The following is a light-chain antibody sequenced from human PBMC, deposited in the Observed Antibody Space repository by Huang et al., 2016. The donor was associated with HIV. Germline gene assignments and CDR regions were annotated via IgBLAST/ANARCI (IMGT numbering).Light chain of an antibody. V-gene: IGKV1-33*01. J-gene: IGKJ4*01. CDR2: DTS. Sequence: DIQMTQAPSSLSASVGDRVTITCQASQDITNYLNWYQLKPGKAPKLLIYDTSNLERVVPSRVSGSGSGTDFTFTISTLQPEDIATYYCQQYDHLPVTFGGGTKVEIK. CDR1: QDITNY. CDR3: QQYDHLPVT.